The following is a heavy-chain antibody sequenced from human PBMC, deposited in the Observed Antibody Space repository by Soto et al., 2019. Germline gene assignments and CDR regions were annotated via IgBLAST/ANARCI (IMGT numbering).Heavy chain of an antibody. CDR2: IYYSGST. J-gene: IGHJ1*01. Sequence: SETLSLTCTVSGGSISSYYWSWIRQPPGKGLEWIGYIYYSGSTNYNPSLKSRVTISVDTSKNQFSLKLSSVTAADTAVYYCARYKHQLPHAYWGQGTLVTVSS. V-gene: IGHV4-59*01. CDR1: GGSISSYY. CDR3: ARYKHQLPHAY. D-gene: IGHD2-2*01.